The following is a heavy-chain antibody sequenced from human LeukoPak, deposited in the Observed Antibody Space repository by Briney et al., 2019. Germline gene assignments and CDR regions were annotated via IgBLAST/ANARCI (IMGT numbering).Heavy chain of an antibody. Sequence: GGSLRLSCAASGFTFSNYAMSWVRQAPGKGLEWVSSISDRGDLTYYADSVKGRFTISRDNSKNTLYLQMNSLRAEDTAEHYCAESSSGYYTFDYWGQGTLVTVSS. V-gene: IGHV3-23*01. J-gene: IGHJ4*02. CDR3: AESSSGYYTFDY. CDR1: GFTFSNYA. CDR2: ISDRGDLT. D-gene: IGHD3-3*01.